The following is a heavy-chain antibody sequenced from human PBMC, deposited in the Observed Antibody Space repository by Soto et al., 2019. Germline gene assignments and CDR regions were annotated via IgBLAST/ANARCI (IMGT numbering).Heavy chain of an antibody. Sequence: EVQLLESGGGLVQPGGSLRLACAASEFTFSTYAMNWVRQARGKGLEWVSLITGSDGNTYYTDSVKGRFTISRDNSKNTLYLQMNSLRAEDTAVYYCAKRDGQSGSYAEYFDLWGRGTLVTVSS. CDR1: EFTFSTYA. J-gene: IGHJ2*01. CDR3: AKRDGQSGSYAEYFDL. V-gene: IGHV3-23*01. CDR2: ITGSDGNT. D-gene: IGHD1-26*01.